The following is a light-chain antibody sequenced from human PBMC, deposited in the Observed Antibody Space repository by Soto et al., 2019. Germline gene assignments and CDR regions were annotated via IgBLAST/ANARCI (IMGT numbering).Light chain of an antibody. Sequence: EIVMTQSPATLSVSPVEIATLSFMASQSVSSDLAWYHQKPGQAPRLLIYGASTRATGIPARFSGSGSGTDFTLTISSLEPEDFAVYYCQQRSNWPHITFGQGTRLEIK. CDR3: QQRSNWPHIT. CDR2: GAS. V-gene: IGKV3-11*01. CDR1: QSVSSD. J-gene: IGKJ5*01.